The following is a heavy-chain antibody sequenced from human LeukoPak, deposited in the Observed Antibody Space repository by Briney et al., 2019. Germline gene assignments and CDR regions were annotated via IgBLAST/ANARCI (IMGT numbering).Heavy chain of an antibody. J-gene: IGHJ5*02. CDR1: GGTSNNYA. V-gene: IGHV1-69*13. CDR2: IIPMFGVA. CDR3: ARGGDWGIVVVVTATRNWFDP. Sequence: ASVKVSCKASGGTSNNYAISWVRQAPGQGLEWMGGIIPMFGVANYAQKFQGRVTITADESTSTVYMELSSLGSEDTAVYFCARGGDWGIVVVVTATRNWFDPWGQGTLVTVSS. D-gene: IGHD2-15*01.